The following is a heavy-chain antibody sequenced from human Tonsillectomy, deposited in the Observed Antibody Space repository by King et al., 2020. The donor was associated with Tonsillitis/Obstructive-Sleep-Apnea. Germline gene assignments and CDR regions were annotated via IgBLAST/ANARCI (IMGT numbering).Heavy chain of an antibody. CDR3: ARSTIASRHGDGAFEI. CDR1: GFSLSTSGMC. D-gene: IGHD4/OR15-4a*01. J-gene: IGHJ3*02. CDR2: IDWDDDK. V-gene: IGHV2-70*04. Sequence: TLKESGPALVKPPETLTLTCTLSGFSLSTSGMCLGWIRQPPGKALEWLARIDWDDDKFYSTSLKTRVTISKDASKNQVVLTMTNMDPVDTATYYCARSTIASRHGDGAFEIWGQGTMVTVSS.